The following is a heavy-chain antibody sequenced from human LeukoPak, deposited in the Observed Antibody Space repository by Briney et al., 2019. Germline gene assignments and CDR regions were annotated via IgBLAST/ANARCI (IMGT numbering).Heavy chain of an antibody. CDR3: AREDNPLWFDP. V-gene: IGHV3-48*04. CDR2: ISSSSSTI. D-gene: IGHD1-1*01. CDR1: GFTFSSYS. Sequence: PGGSLRLSCAASGFTFSSYSMNWVRQAPGKGLEWVSYISSSSSTIYYADSVKGRFTISRDNSNNTVHLQMNSLRPDDSALYYCAREDNPLWFDPWGQGTLVTVSS. J-gene: IGHJ5*02.